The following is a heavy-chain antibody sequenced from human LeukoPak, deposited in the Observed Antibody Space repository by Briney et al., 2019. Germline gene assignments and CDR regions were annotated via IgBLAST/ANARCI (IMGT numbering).Heavy chain of an antibody. CDR3: ARDLSFGSLDF. J-gene: IGHJ4*02. CDR2: MWYDGSRE. D-gene: IGHD1-26*01. V-gene: IGHV3-33*01. Sequence: GGSLRLSCAASGFILSIHGMHWVRQAPGKGMEWVAGMWYDGSREDYADSVKGRFTISRDMSKNTLNLQMNSLRVEDTAMFYCARDLSFGSLDFRGQGTLVTVSS. CDR1: GFILSIHG.